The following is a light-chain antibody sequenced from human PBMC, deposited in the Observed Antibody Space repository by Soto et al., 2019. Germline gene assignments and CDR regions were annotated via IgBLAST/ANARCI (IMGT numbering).Light chain of an antibody. V-gene: IGKV1-39*01. Sequence: IQMTQSPASLSASVGDRVTITCRASQSISSFLSWYLQKPGTAPKLLIYAASTLESGVPSRFSGSGSGTGFTLTISSLQPEDFATYYCQQSYNTPFTFGQGTNLEIK. CDR1: QSISSF. CDR2: AAS. J-gene: IGKJ2*01. CDR3: QQSYNTPFT.